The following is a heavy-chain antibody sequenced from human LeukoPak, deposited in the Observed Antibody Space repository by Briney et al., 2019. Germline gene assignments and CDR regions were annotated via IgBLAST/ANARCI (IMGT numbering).Heavy chain of an antibody. V-gene: IGHV3-20*04. CDR1: GFTFDDYG. CDR2: INWNGGST. D-gene: IGHD5-24*01. Sequence: PGGSLRLSCAASGFTFDDYGMSWVRQAPGKGLEWVSGINWNGGSTGYADSVKGRFTISRDNAKNSLYLQMNSLRAEDTAIYYCAKGRYRDGYKYYFDYWGQGTLVTVSS. CDR3: AKGRYRDGYKYYFDY. J-gene: IGHJ4*02.